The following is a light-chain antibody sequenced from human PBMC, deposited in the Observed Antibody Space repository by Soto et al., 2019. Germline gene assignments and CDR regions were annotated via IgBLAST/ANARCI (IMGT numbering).Light chain of an antibody. CDR3: SSYTSSSTDV. CDR1: SSDVGGYNY. CDR2: EVS. Sequence: QSVLTQPASVSGSPGQSITMSCTGTSSDVGGYNYVSWYQQHPGKAPKLMIYEVSNRPSGVSNRFSGSKSGNTASLTISGLQAEDEADYYCSSYTSSSTDVFGTGTKPTVL. V-gene: IGLV2-14*01. J-gene: IGLJ1*01.